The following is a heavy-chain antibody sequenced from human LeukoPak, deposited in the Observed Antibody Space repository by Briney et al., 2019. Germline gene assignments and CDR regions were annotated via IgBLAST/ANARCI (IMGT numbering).Heavy chain of an antibody. D-gene: IGHD3-22*01. CDR3: ANYDSSGYGHLDY. V-gene: IGHV3-30*02. CDR2: IRYDGSNK. Sequence: GGSLRLSCAASGFTFSSYGMHWVRQAPGKGLEWVVFIRYDGSNKYYADSVKGRFTISRDNSKNTLYLQMNSLRAEDTAVYYCANYDSSGYGHLDYWGQGTLVTVSS. J-gene: IGHJ4*02. CDR1: GFTFSSYG.